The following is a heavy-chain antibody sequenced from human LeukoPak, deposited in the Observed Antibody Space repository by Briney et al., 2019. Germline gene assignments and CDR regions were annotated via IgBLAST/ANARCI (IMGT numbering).Heavy chain of an antibody. V-gene: IGHV1-3*01. Sequence: GASVKVSCKASGYTFTSYAMHWVRQAPGQRLEWMGWINAGNGNTKYSQKFQGRVTMTRDTSISTAYMGLSRLRSDDTAVYYCATVSRGMIAWASYWGQGTLVTVSS. J-gene: IGHJ4*02. CDR3: ATVSRGMIAWASY. CDR1: GYTFTSYA. D-gene: IGHD3-22*01. CDR2: INAGNGNT.